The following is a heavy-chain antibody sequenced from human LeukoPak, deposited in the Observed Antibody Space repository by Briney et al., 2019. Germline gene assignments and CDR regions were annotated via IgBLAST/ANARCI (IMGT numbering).Heavy chain of an antibody. V-gene: IGHV3-30*18. D-gene: IGHD4-17*01. CDR2: ISYDGSNK. CDR3: AKKDPTDYGDPYYYYYAGMDG. J-gene: IGHJ6*02. Sequence: QAGGSLRLSCAASGFTFSSYGMHWVRQAPGKGLEWVAVISYDGSNKYYADSVKGRFTISRDNSKNTLYLQMNSLRAEDTAVYYCAKKDPTDYGDPYYYYYAGMDGWGQGTTVTVSS. CDR1: GFTFSSYG.